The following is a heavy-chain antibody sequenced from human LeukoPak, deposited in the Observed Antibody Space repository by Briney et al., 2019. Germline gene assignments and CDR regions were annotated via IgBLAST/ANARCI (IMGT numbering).Heavy chain of an antibody. CDR1: GFTFSSYW. J-gene: IGHJ5*02. V-gene: IGHV3-7*01. CDR2: IKQDGSEK. CDR3: ARSIFGVVGNWFDP. Sequence: PGGSLTLSCAASGFTFSSYWMSWVRQAPGKGLEWVANIKQDGSEKYYVDSVKGRFTISRDNAKNSLYLQMNSLRAEDTAVYYCARSIFGVVGNWFDPWGQGTLVTVSS. D-gene: IGHD3-3*01.